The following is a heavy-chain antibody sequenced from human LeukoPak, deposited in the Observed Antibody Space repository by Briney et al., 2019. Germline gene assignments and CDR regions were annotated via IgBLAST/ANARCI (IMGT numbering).Heavy chain of an antibody. Sequence: ASETLSLTCAVYGGSFSGYYWSWIRQPPGKGLEWIGEINHSGSTNYNPSPKSRVTISVDTSKNQFSLKLSSVTAADTAVYYCARRRGIAAAGTGPKFDYWGQGTLVTVSS. CDR3: ARRRGIAAAGTGPKFDY. D-gene: IGHD6-13*01. CDR1: GGSFSGYY. J-gene: IGHJ4*02. V-gene: IGHV4-34*01. CDR2: INHSGST.